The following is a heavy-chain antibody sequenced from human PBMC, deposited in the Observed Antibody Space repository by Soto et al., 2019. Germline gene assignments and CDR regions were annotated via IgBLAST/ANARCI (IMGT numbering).Heavy chain of an antibody. CDR1: GYTFTSYG. V-gene: IGHV1-18*01. CDR3: ARTKIKWVEPYYYDSSGAYYFDY. Sequence: ASVKVSCKASGYTFTSYGFTWVRQAPGQGLEWMGWISAYNDNTNYAQKLQGRVTMTTDTSTSTAYMELRSLRSDDTAVYYCARTKIKWVEPYYYDSSGAYYFDYWGQGTLVTFSS. J-gene: IGHJ4*02. D-gene: IGHD3-22*01. CDR2: ISAYNDNT.